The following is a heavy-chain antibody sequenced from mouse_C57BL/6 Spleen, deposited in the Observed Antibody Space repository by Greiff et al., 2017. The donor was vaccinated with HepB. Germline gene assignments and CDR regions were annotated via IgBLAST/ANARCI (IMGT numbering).Heavy chain of an antibody. CDR3: ARPDGYYGGFAY. V-gene: IGHV5-6*01. Sequence: EVKVVESGGDLVKPGGSLKLSCAASGFTFSSYGMSWVRQTPDKRLEWVATISSGGSYTYYPDSVKGRFTISRDNAKNTLYLQMSSLKSEDTAMYYCARPDGYYGGFAYWGQGTLVTVSA. CDR2: ISSGGSYT. D-gene: IGHD2-3*01. J-gene: IGHJ3*01. CDR1: GFTFSSYG.